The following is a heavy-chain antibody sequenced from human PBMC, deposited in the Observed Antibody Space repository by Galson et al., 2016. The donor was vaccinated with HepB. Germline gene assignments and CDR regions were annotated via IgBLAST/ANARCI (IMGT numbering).Heavy chain of an antibody. CDR2: INAEGRSA. Sequence: SLRLSCAASGFTFSSYWMHWVRQVPGKGLEWVSRINAEGRSASYGDSVRGRFTISRDNAKNTLYLQMNSLRAEDTAVYYCARGSWRLDGWGQGTLVTVSS. CDR3: ARGSWRLDG. J-gene: IGHJ4*02. D-gene: IGHD3-16*01. CDR1: GFTFSSYW. V-gene: IGHV3-74*01.